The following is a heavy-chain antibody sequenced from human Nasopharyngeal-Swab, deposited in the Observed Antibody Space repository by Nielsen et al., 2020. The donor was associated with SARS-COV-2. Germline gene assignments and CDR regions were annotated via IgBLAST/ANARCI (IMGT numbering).Heavy chain of an antibody. V-gene: IGHV4-59*12. J-gene: IGHJ6*02. D-gene: IGHD3-3*01. Sequence: SETLSLTCTVSGGSISSYYWSWVRQPPGKGLEWIGEIYHSGSTNYNPSLKSRVTISVDKSKNQFSLKLSSVTAADTAVYYCARTQYDFWSGYRYYYYGMDVWGQGTTVTVSS. CDR2: IYHSGST. CDR1: GGSISSYY. CDR3: ARTQYDFWSGYRYYYYGMDV.